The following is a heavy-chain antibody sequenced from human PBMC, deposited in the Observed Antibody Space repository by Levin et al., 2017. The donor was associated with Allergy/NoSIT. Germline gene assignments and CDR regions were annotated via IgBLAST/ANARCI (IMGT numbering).Heavy chain of an antibody. CDR1: GFTFSGSA. D-gene: IGHD6-13*01. CDR3: VRHVDGSSWLD. V-gene: IGHV3-73*01. Sequence: AGGSLRLSCAASGFTFSGSAMHWVRQASGKGLEWIGRIRSKAHSYATAYGASMKDRFTISRADSKNTAYLQVNRLNTEDAVVYYCVRHVDGSSWLDWGQGTLVTVSS. CDR2: IRSKAHSYAT. J-gene: IGHJ4*02.